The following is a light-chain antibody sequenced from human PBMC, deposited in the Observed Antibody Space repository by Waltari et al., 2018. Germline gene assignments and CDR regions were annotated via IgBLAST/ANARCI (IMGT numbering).Light chain of an antibody. CDR2: EDN. V-gene: IGLV6-57*02. Sequence: NFMLTQPHSVSESAGKTVIISCTGSSDNLANNYVQWYQHRPGSAPVTLIYEDNQRASGVPDRFSGSIDSSSNAASLTISGLRTEDEAYYFCQSYYAYDVIFGGGTKLTVL. J-gene: IGLJ2*01. CDR3: QSYYAYDVI. CDR1: SDNLANNY.